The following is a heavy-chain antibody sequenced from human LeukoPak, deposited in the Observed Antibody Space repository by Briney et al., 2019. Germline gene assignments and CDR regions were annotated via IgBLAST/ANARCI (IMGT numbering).Heavy chain of an antibody. CDR3: ARGFRLSRNRGTYYFDY. V-gene: IGHV1-8*01. CDR1: GYTFTSYD. J-gene: IGHJ4*02. CDR2: MNPNSGNT. D-gene: IGHD2/OR15-2a*01. Sequence: ASVKVSCKASGYTFTSYDINWVRQATGQGLEWMGWMNPNSGNTGYAQKFQGRLTMTRNTSMSTAYMELSSLRSEDTAVYYCARGFRLSRNRGTYYFDYWGQGTLVTVSS.